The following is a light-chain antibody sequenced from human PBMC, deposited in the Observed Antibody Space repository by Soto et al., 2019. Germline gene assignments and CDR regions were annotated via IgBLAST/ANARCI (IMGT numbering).Light chain of an antibody. CDR1: QSVSSSY. CDR2: GAS. V-gene: IGKV3-20*01. Sequence: SVLTQSTGTLSFSPWERATLSCRASQSVSSSYLAWYQQKPGQAPRLLIYGASSRATGIPDRFSGSGSGTDFTLTISRLEPEDFAVYYCQHYGSSWTFGQGTKVDIK. J-gene: IGKJ1*01. CDR3: QHYGSSWT.